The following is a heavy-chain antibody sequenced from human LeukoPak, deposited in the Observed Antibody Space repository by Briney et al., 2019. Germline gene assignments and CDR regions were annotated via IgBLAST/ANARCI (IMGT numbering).Heavy chain of an antibody. D-gene: IGHD3-3*01. CDR1: GYTFTGYY. J-gene: IGHJ4*02. CDR2: INPNSGGT. CDR3: ARAHILRFLEWLPFDY. V-gene: IGHV1-2*02. Sequence: ASVKVSCKASGYTFTGYYMHWVRQAPGQGLEWMGWINPNSGGTNYAQKFQGKVTMTRDTSISTAYMELSRLRSDDTAVYYCARAHILRFLEWLPFDYWGQGTLVTVSS.